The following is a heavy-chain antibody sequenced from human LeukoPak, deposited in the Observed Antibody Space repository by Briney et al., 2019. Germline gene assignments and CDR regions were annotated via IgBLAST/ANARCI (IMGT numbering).Heavy chain of an antibody. V-gene: IGHV3-11*01. CDR1: GLPFSASY. CDR2: IIISGSTI. J-gene: IGHJ6*02. CDR3: ARVLCSGGSCYYYYYGMDV. D-gene: IGHD2-15*01. Sequence: EGSLKLSCAAPGLPFSASYMTWIRQAPGKGLKWVSYIIISGSTIYYADSVKGRFTISRDNAKNSLYLQMNSLRAEDTAVYYCARVLCSGGSCYYYYYGMDVWGQGTTVTVSS.